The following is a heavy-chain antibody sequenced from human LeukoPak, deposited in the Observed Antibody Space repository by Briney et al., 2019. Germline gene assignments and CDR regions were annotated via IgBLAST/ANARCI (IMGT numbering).Heavy chain of an antibody. V-gene: IGHV3-53*01. CDR3: ARDAPQVPAAGVLAS. J-gene: IGHJ4*02. D-gene: IGHD6-13*01. Sequence: GGSLRLSCAASGFTVSDNYMSWVRQAPGKGLEWVSVMYSRGDTYYANSVKGRFTFSRDISKNTLYLQMNGLRTEDTAMYYCARDAPQVPAAGVLASGGQGTLVIVSS. CDR1: GFTVSDNY. CDR2: MYSRGDT.